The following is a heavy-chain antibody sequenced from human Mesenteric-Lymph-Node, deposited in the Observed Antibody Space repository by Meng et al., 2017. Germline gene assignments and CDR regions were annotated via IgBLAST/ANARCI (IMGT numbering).Heavy chain of an antibody. CDR3: ARGGYSYVRPFDP. J-gene: IGHJ5*02. CDR1: GGSFSGYY. Sequence: GSLRLSCAVYGGSFSGYYWSWIRQPPGKGLEWIGEINHSGSTNYNPSLKSRVTISVDTSKNQFSLKLSSVTAADTAVYYCARGGYSYVRPFDPWGQGTLVTVSS. CDR2: INHSGST. D-gene: IGHD5-18*01. V-gene: IGHV4-34*01.